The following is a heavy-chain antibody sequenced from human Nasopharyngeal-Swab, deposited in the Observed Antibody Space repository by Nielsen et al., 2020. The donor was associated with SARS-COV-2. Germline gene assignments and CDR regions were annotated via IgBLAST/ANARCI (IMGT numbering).Heavy chain of an antibody. Sequence: GGSLRLSCVASGFTFSSYGMNWVRQAPGKGLEWVSSISSSSTYIYYADSVKGQFTISRDNAQNSLYLQMSSLRAEDPAVYYCGRMGPPLATVTTGDYWGQGTLVTVSS. CDR1: GFTFSSYG. V-gene: IGHV3-21*01. CDR3: GRMGPPLATVTTGDY. J-gene: IGHJ4*02. CDR2: ISSSSTYI. D-gene: IGHD4-17*01.